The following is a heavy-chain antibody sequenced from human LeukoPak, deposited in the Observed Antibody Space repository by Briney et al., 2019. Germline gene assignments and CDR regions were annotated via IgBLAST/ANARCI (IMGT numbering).Heavy chain of an antibody. Sequence: PGGSLRLPCAASGPTFSVYAMSWVRQAPGKGLEWVSGISGSGTGTYYADSVKGRFTISRDNSKNTLYLQMNSLSAEDTAVFYCARGGGYSGYLFYFDSWGQGTLVSVSS. V-gene: IGHV3-23*01. CDR3: ARGGGYSGYLFYFDS. D-gene: IGHD5-12*01. CDR1: GPTFSVYA. CDR2: ISGSGTGT. J-gene: IGHJ4*02.